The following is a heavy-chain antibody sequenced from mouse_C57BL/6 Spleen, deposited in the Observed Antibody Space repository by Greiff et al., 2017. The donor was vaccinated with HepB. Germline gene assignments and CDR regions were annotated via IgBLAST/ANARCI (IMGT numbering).Heavy chain of an antibody. CDR3: AGYYGSIHFDY. CDR2: IYPRSGNT. D-gene: IGHD1-1*01. CDR1: GYTFTSYG. J-gene: IGHJ2*01. Sequence: QVQLKQSGAELARPGASVKLSCKASGYTFTSYGISWVKQRTGQGLEWIGEIYPRSGNTYYNEKFKGKATLTADKSSSTAYMELRSLTSEDSAVYFCAGYYGSIHFDYWGQGTTLTVSS. V-gene: IGHV1-81*01.